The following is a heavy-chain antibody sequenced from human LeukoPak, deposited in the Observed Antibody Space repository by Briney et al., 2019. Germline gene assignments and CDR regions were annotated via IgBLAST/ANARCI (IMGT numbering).Heavy chain of an antibody. D-gene: IGHD6-13*01. V-gene: IGHV3-9*01. CDR1: GFTFDDYA. J-gene: IGHJ1*01. Sequence: PGRSLRLSCAASGFTFDDYAMHWVRQAPGKGLEWVSGIGWNSGSIGYADSVKGRFTISRDNAKNSLYLQMNSLRAEDTALYYCAKGPFTYSSTSGYFQHWGQGTLVTVSS. CDR3: AKGPFTYSSTSGYFQH. CDR2: IGWNSGSI.